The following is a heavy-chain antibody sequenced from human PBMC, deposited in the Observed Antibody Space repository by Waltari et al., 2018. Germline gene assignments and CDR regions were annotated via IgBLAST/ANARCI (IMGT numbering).Heavy chain of an antibody. CDR3: AKDAFGNTYLDF. V-gene: IGHV3-30*02. Sequence: QVNLVESGGGVVQPGGSLRLSCATSGFTFSNFGMHWVRQAPGKGLEWGVLIGFDGSDKFYADSVRGRFTISRDNSARTLYLDMDSLRLDDTAMYYCAKDAFGNTYLDFWGQGTLVTVSS. J-gene: IGHJ4*02. CDR2: IGFDGSDK. D-gene: IGHD2-2*02. CDR1: GFTFSNFG.